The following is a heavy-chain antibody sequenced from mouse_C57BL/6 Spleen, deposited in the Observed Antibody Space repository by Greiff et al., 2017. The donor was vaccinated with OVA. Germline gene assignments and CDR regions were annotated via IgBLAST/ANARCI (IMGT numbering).Heavy chain of an antibody. J-gene: IGHJ2*01. CDR2: LWTGGGT. V-gene: IGHV2-9-1*01. CDR1: GFSLTSYA. D-gene: IGHD1-1*02. Sequence: QVQLQQSGPGLVAPSQSLSITCTVSGFSLTSYAISWVRQPPGKGLEWLGVLWTGGGTNYNSALKSRLRISKDNSKSQVFLKMNSLQTDDTARYYCARKGLWGYFDYWGQGTTLTVSS. CDR3: ARKGLWGYFDY.